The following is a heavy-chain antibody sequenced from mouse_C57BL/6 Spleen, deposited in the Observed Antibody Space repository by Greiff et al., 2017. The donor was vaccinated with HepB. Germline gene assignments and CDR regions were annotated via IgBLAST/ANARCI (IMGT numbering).Heavy chain of an antibody. J-gene: IGHJ2*01. Sequence: QVQLQQSGAELVRPGASVTLSCKASGYKFTDYEMHWVKQTPVHGLEWIGAIDPETGGTAYNQKFKGKAILTADKSSSTAYMELRSLTSEDSAVYYCTRCLITTVVATDYWGQGTTLTVSS. CDR1: GYKFTDYE. V-gene: IGHV1-15*01. CDR2: IDPETGGT. CDR3: TRCLITTVVATDY. D-gene: IGHD1-1*01.